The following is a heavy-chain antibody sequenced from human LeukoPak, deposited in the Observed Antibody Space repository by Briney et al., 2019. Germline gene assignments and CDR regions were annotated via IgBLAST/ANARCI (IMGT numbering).Heavy chain of an antibody. Sequence: PSETLSLTCTVSGYSISSGYYWGWIRQPPGKGLEWIGSIYHSGSTYYNPSLKSRVTISVDTSKNQFSLKLSSVTAADTAVYYCARRVRGDQPPAWGQGTLVTVSS. V-gene: IGHV4-38-2*02. CDR2: IYHSGST. CDR3: ARRVRGDQPPA. J-gene: IGHJ5*02. CDR1: GYSISSGYY. D-gene: IGHD3-10*01.